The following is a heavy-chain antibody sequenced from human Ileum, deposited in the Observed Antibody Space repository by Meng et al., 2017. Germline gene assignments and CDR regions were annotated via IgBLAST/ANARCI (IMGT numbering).Heavy chain of an antibody. CDR3: ARGRGLIWFGEWFDP. CDR1: GGYFRGYY. CDR2: INHRGST. Sequence: CGGGPFEPSGTLSLTWAVFGGYFRGYYLSLIRQPPGKGLEWIGEINHRGSTNYNPSLKSRVTISVDTSKNQFSLKLSSVTAADTAVYYCARGRGLIWFGEWFDPWGQGTLVTVSS. V-gene: IGHV4-34*01. J-gene: IGHJ5*02. D-gene: IGHD3-10*01.